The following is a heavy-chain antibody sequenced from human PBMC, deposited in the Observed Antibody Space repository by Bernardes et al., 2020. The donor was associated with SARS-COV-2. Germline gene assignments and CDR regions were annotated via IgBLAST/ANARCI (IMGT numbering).Heavy chain of an antibody. CDR2: IDTSGNTI. D-gene: IGHD5-12*01. V-gene: IGHV3-48*03. CDR1: GFTFSSYE. Sequence: GRSLRLSCAASGFTFSSYEMNCIRQAPGKGLEWVSYIDTSGNTIYYADSVKGRFTISRDNAKNSLYIQMNSLRAEDTAVYYCARDGGFRASHSWAAIEDSFDLWGQGTMVSVSS. J-gene: IGHJ3*01. CDR3: ARDGGFRASHSWAAIEDSFDL.